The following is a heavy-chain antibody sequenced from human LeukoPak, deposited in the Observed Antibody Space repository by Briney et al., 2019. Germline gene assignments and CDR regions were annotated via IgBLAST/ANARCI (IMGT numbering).Heavy chain of an antibody. CDR3: ARKLRGIAVAGAVAGRYFDY. CDR1: GRSFSGYY. J-gene: IGHJ4*02. V-gene: IGHV4-34*01. Sequence: SETLSLTCAVYGRSFSGYYWSWIRQPPGKGLEWIGEINHSGSTNYNPSLKSRVTISVDTSKNQFSLKLSSVTAADTAVYYCARKLRGIAVAGAVAGRYFDYWGQGTLVTVPS. CDR2: INHSGST. D-gene: IGHD6-19*01.